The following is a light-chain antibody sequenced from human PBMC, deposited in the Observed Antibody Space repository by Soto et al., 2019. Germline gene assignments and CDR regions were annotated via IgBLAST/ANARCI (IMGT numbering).Light chain of an antibody. V-gene: IGLV2-14*01. CDR3: SSYTSRGTLV. Sequence: QSALTQPASVSGSPGQSITISCTGTSNDVGGYKFVSWYQQHPGKAPKLMIYEVSNRPSGVSNRFSGSKSGYMASLTISGLQAEDEADYYCSSYTSRGTLVFGAGTKVTVL. CDR2: EVS. CDR1: SNDVGGYKF. J-gene: IGLJ1*01.